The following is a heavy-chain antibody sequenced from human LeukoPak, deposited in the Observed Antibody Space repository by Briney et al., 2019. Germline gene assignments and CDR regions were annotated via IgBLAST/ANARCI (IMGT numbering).Heavy chain of an antibody. CDR3: AKDMRSGSSWYFDAFDI. CDR1: GFTFDDYA. CDR2: ISWNSGSI. Sequence: GRSLRLSCAASGFTFDDYAMHWVRQAPGKGLEWVSGISWNSGSIGYADSVKGRFTISRDNAKNSLYLKMNSLRAEDTALYYCAKDMRSGSSWYFDAFDIWGQGTMVTVSS. V-gene: IGHV3-9*01. J-gene: IGHJ3*02. D-gene: IGHD6-13*01.